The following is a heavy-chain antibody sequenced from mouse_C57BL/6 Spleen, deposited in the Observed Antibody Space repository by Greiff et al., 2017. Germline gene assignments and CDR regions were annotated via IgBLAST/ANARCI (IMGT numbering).Heavy chain of an antibody. V-gene: IGHV1-82*01. D-gene: IGHD1-1*01. CDR3: AREDGSSLYYAMDY. CDR1: GYAFSSSW. Sequence: VQLQQSGPELVKPGASVKISCKASGYAFSSSWMNWVKQRPGKGLEWIGRIYPGDGGTNYNGKFKGKATLTADKSSSTAYMQLSSLTSEDSAVYFCAREDGSSLYYAMDYWGQGTSVTVSS. J-gene: IGHJ4*01. CDR2: IYPGDGGT.